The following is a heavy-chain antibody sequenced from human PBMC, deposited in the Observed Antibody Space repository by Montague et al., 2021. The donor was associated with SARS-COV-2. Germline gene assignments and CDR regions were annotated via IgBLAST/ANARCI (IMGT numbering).Heavy chain of an antibody. V-gene: IGHV4-34*01. D-gene: IGHD1-1*01. CDR3: AREREVERAARTLVAFDM. Sequence: SETLSLTCAVYGGSFSVYYWSWLRQSPRSGLEWIAEISQSGTAHYNPSLGSRASISIDASRNQFTLKLSSVTAADTAMYYCAREREVERAARTLVAFDMWGQGTMVTVSS. CDR1: GGSFSVYY. CDR2: ISQSGTA. J-gene: IGHJ3*02.